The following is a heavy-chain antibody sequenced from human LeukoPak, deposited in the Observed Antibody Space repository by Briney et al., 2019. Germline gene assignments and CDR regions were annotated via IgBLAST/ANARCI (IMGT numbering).Heavy chain of an antibody. J-gene: IGHJ5*02. Sequence: SVKVSCEASGGTFSSYAISWVRQAPGQGLEWMGGIIPIFGTANYAQKFQGRVTITADESTSTAYMELSSLRSEDTAVYYCARDWDSEVFWFDPWGQGTLVTVSS. CDR3: ARDWDSEVFWFDP. D-gene: IGHD1-14*01. CDR1: GGTFSSYA. V-gene: IGHV1-69*13. CDR2: IIPIFGTA.